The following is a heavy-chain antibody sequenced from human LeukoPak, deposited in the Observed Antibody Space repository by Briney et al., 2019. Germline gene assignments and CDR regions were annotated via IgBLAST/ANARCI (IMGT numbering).Heavy chain of an antibody. D-gene: IGHD2-2*01. CDR2: IYYSGST. J-gene: IGHJ6*03. CDR1: GFTFSSYA. Sequence: PGGSLRLSCAASGFTFSSYAMSWIRQPPGKGLEWIGNIYYSGSTNYNPSLRSRVTISVDTSKNQFSLKLSSVTAADTAVYYCARGVVPADPQKKYHYYNYMDVWGKGTTVTVSS. CDR3: ARGVVPADPQKKYHYYNYMDV. V-gene: IGHV4-59*01.